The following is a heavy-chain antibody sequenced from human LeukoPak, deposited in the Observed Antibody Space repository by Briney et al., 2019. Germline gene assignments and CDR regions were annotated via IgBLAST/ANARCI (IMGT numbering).Heavy chain of an antibody. CDR3: AGAFRGSSPLYDAFDI. V-gene: IGHV3-53*01. Sequence: GGSLRLSCAASGFTVSSKYMSWVRQAPGKGLEWVSVIYSGGSTYYADSVKGRFTISRDNSKNTLYLQMNSLRAEDTAVYYCAGAFRGSSPLYDAFDIWGQGTMVTVSS. CDR1: GFTVSSKY. D-gene: IGHD6-6*01. CDR2: IYSGGST. J-gene: IGHJ3*02.